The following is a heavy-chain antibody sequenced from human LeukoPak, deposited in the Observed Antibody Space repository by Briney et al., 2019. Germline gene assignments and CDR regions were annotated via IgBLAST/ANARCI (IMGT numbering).Heavy chain of an antibody. CDR3: ARSEKPLTGWYAFDI. Sequence: GGSLRLSCAASGFTFSTYSMNWVRQAPGKGLEWISSISYTNNYIYYADSVKGRFTISRDNAKNSLYLQMNSLRAEDTAVYYCARSEKPLTGWYAFDIWGQGTMVTVSS. D-gene: IGHD3-9*01. V-gene: IGHV3-21*01. CDR2: ISYTNNYI. J-gene: IGHJ3*02. CDR1: GFTFSTYS.